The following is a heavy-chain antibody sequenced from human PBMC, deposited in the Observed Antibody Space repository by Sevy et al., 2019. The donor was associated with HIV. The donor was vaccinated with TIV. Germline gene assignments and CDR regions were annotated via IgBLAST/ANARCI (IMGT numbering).Heavy chain of an antibody. CDR3: ARDGTTVPYYYYGMDV. V-gene: IGHV3-21*01. D-gene: IGHD4-17*01. J-gene: IGHJ6*02. CDR2: ISSSSSYI. Sequence: GGSLRLSCAASGFTFSSYSMNWVRQAPGKGLEWVSSISSSSSYIYYADSVKGRFTISRDNAKNSLYLQMNSLRAEDTAVYYCARDGTTVPYYYYGMDVWGQGTTVTVSS. CDR1: GFTFSSYS.